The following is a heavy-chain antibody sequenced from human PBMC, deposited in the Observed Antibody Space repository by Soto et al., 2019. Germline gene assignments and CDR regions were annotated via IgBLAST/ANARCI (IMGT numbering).Heavy chain of an antibody. V-gene: IGHV3-30-3*01. D-gene: IGHD3-22*01. Sequence: QVQLVESGGGVVQPGRSLRLSCAASGFSFSTNAMNWVRQAPGKGLEWVAVISYDGRNKYYADSVKGRFTISRDNSKNTPYLQRNSLRAEDTAVYYCVRGGDSSGYYYRQYFQHWGQGTMVTVSS. CDR2: ISYDGRNK. J-gene: IGHJ1*01. CDR3: VRGGDSSGYYYRQYFQH. CDR1: GFSFSTNA.